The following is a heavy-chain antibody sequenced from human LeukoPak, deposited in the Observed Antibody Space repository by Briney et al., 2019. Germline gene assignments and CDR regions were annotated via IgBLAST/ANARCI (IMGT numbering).Heavy chain of an antibody. CDR3: AKAMRGSYYNEGLSFDY. Sequence: GGSLRLSCAPSGLTFSSYAMSWVRQPPVKGREWVSAISGSGGSTYYADSVKGRFTISRVNSKNTLYLQMNSLRAEDTAVYYCAKAMRGSYYNEGLSFDYWGQGTLVTVSS. V-gene: IGHV3-23*01. CDR2: ISGSGGST. J-gene: IGHJ4*02. D-gene: IGHD1-26*01. CDR1: GLTFSSYA.